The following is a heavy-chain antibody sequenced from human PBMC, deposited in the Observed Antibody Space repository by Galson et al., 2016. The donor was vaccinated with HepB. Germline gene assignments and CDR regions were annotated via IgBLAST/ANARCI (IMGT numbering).Heavy chain of an antibody. D-gene: IGHD3-22*01. Sequence: SVKVSCKASGGTFSSYTISWVRQAPGQGLEWMGRIIPILGIANYAQKFQGRVTITADKSTSTAYMELSSLRSEDTAVYYCARSWRVGRGTLYDSCGYYGVLLGVNAFDIWGQGTMVTVSS. J-gene: IGHJ3*02. CDR2: IIPILGIA. CDR1: GGTFSSYT. CDR3: ARSWRVGRGTLYDSCGYYGVLLGVNAFDI. V-gene: IGHV1-69*02.